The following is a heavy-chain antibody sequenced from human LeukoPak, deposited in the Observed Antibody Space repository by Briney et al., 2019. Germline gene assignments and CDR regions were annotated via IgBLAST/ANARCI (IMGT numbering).Heavy chain of an antibody. CDR3: AGDPRDSSGYREN. D-gene: IGHD3-22*01. Sequence: GGSLRLSCAASGFTFSSYAMHWVRQAPGKGLEWVAVISYDGSNKYYADSVKGRFTISRDNSKNTLYLQMNSLRAEDTAVYYCAGDPRDSSGYRENWGQGTLVTVSS. CDR2: ISYDGSNK. V-gene: IGHV3-30-3*01. J-gene: IGHJ4*02. CDR1: GFTFSSYA.